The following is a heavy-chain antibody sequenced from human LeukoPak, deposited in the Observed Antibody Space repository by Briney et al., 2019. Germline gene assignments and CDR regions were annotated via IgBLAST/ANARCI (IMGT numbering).Heavy chain of an antibody. CDR1: GFTFSSYW. V-gene: IGHV3-7*01. CDR2: IKQDGSEK. CDR3: ARSDCSSTSCSPYYYYGMDV. Sequence: GGSLRLSCAASGFTFSSYWMCWVRQAPGKGLEWVANIKQDGSEKYYVDSVKGRFTISRDNAKNSLYLQMNSLRAEDTAVYYCARSDCSSTSCSPYYYYGMDVWGQGTTVTVSS. D-gene: IGHD2-2*01. J-gene: IGHJ6*02.